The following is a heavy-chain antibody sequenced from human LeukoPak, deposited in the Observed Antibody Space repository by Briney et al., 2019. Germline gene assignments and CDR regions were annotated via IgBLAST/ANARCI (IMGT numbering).Heavy chain of an antibody. CDR1: GFTFSSYA. J-gene: IGHJ4*02. V-gene: IGHV3-23*01. D-gene: IGHD6-19*01. Sequence: GGSLRLSCAVSGFTFSSYAMSWVRQAPGKGLEWVSAISGSGGSTYYADSVKGRFTISRDNSKNTLYLQMNSLRAEDTAVYYCAKGSYSSGCLDYWGQGTLVTVSS. CDR3: AKGSYSSGCLDY. CDR2: ISGSGGST.